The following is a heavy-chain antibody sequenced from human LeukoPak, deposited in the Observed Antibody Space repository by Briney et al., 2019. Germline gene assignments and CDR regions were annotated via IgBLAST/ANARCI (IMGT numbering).Heavy chain of an antibody. D-gene: IGHD6-13*01. CDR2: ISGSGGRT. CDR3: AKARGGIRSSWVFDY. V-gene: IGHV3-23*01. Sequence: GGSLRLSCTASGFTFTSYAMSWVRQAPGKGLEWVSGISGSGGRTFYGDSVKGRFTISRDNSKDTLYLQMDSLGVEDTALYYCAKARGGIRSSWVFDYWGQGTLVTVSS. J-gene: IGHJ4*02. CDR1: GFTFTSYA.